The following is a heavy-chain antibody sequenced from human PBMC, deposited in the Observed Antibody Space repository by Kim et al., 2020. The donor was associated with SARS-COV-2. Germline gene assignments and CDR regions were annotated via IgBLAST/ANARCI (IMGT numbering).Heavy chain of an antibody. CDR1: GGSISSYY. CDR3: ARAGYYDFWSGYYVY. V-gene: IGHV4-59*01. J-gene: IGHJ4*02. Sequence: SETLSLTCTVSGGSISSYYWSWIRQPPGKGLEWIGYIYYSGSTNYNPSLKSRVTISVDTSKNQFSLKLSSVTAADTAVYYCARAGYYDFWSGYYVYWGQGTLVTVSS. D-gene: IGHD3-3*01. CDR2: IYYSGST.